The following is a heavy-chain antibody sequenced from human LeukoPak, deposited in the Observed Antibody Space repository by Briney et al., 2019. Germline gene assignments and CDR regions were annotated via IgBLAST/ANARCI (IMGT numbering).Heavy chain of an antibody. CDR2: IYYSGST. J-gene: IGHJ4*02. CDR3: ARVHTYTAMVDY. CDR1: GGSISSGGYY. V-gene: IGHV4-31*03. D-gene: IGHD5-18*01. Sequence: SETLSLTCTVSGGSISSGGYYWSWIRQHPGKGLEWIGYIYYSGSTYYNPSLKSRVTISVDTSKNQFSLKLSSVTAADTAVYYCARVHTYTAMVDYWGQGTLVTVSS.